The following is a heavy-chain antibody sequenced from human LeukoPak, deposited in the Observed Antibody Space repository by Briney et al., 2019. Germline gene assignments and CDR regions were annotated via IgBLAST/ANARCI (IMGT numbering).Heavy chain of an antibody. Sequence: GGSLRLSCEASGFSFSSYWMTWVRQPPGKGPEWVANIRQDESERYSADSVKGRFTISRDNAKKSVYLHMSSLRAEDTAVYYCARDGIVGATTGYFDYWGQGTLVTVSS. V-gene: IGHV3-7*01. CDR2: IRQDESER. CDR3: ARDGIVGATTGYFDY. J-gene: IGHJ4*02. CDR1: GFSFSSYW. D-gene: IGHD1-26*01.